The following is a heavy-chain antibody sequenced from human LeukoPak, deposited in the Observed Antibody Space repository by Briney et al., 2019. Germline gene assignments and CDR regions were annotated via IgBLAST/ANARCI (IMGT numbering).Heavy chain of an antibody. D-gene: IGHD2-15*01. V-gene: IGHV4-34*01. CDR2: INHSGST. CDR3: ARGVLYCSGGSCYPYYYYYYMDV. Sequence: SETLSLTCAVYGGSFSGYYWSWIRQPPGKGLEWIGEINHSGSTNYNPSLKSRVTISVDTSKNQFSLKLSSVTAADTAVYYCARGVLYCSGGSCYPYYYYYYMDVWGKGTTVTVSS. CDR1: GGSFSGYY. J-gene: IGHJ6*03.